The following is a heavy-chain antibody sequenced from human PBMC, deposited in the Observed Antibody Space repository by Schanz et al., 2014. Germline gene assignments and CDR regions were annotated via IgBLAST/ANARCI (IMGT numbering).Heavy chain of an antibody. CDR2: ISSGSSYA. CDR1: GFTISSYS. V-gene: IGHV3-21*05. Sequence: VQLVESGGGVVQPGRSLRLSCAASGFTISSYSMNWVRQAPGKGLEWVSDISSGSSYANYADSVKGRFTISRDNSKNTLYLQMNSQRAGDSAVEYCARGTDWNLHYWGQGTLVTVSS. D-gene: IGHD1-1*01. CDR3: ARGTDWNLHY. J-gene: IGHJ4*02.